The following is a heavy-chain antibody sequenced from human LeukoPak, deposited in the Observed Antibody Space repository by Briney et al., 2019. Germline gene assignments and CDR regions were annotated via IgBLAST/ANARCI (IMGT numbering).Heavy chain of an antibody. V-gene: IGHV3-53*01. CDR1: GFTFSSYA. J-gene: IGHJ5*02. CDR2: IYSGGST. CDR3: ALHINGDYESRFDP. D-gene: IGHD4-17*01. Sequence: AGGSLRLSCAASGFTFSSYAMSWVRQAPGKGLEWVSVIYSGGSTFYADSVKGRFTISRDNSNNTLYPQMNSLRAEDTAVYYCALHINGDYESRFDPWGQGTLVTVSS.